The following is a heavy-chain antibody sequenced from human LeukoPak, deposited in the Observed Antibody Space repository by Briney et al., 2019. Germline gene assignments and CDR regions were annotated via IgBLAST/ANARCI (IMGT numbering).Heavy chain of an antibody. J-gene: IGHJ4*02. CDR1: GFSFRSCW. CDR3: ARVAWPHYFDY. D-gene: IGHD2-21*01. V-gene: IGHV3-7*01. CDR2: IKEDGSEK. Sequence: PGGSLTLPCAASGFSFRSCWMSWVRQAPGRGLEWVANIKEDGSEKYYVDSVKGRFTISRDNAENALYLQMNSLRAEDTAVYYCARVAWPHYFDYWGQGTLVTVSS.